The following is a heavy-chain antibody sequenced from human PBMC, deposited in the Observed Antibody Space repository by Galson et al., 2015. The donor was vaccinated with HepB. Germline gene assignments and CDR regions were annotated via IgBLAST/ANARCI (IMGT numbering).Heavy chain of an antibody. D-gene: IGHD3-3*01. Sequence: SLRLSCAASGFTFNNAWMSWVRQAPGKGLEWVGRIKSKTDGGTTDYAAPVKGRFTISRDDSKNTLYLQMNSLKTEDTAVYYCTWGQRSTIFGVWFNWFDPWGQGTLVTVSS. CDR3: TWGQRSTIFGVWFNWFDP. V-gene: IGHV3-15*01. CDR2: IKSKTDGGTT. CDR1: GFTFNNAW. J-gene: IGHJ5*02.